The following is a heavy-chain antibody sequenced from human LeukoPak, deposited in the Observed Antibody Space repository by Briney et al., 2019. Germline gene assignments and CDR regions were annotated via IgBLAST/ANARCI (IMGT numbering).Heavy chain of an antibody. Sequence: PSDTLSLTCAVSGYAMSSSNWWGWIRQPPGKELEWIGYIYYSGDTDYSPSLKSRVTMSIHTSNNQFSLKLTSVSALDTAVYYCVGGGSYYWAPDYWGQGTLVTVSS. D-gene: IGHD3-10*01. CDR2: IYYSGDT. CDR1: GYAMSSSNW. J-gene: IGHJ4*02. V-gene: IGHV4-28*06. CDR3: VGGGSYYWAPDY.